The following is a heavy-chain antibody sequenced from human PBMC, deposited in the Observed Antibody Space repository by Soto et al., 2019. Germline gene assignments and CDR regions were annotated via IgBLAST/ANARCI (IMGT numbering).Heavy chain of an antibody. CDR2: ISAYNGNT. CDR1: GYTFTNYA. Sequence: ASVKVSCKASGYTFTNYAINWVRQAPGQGLEWMGWISAYNGNTNYAQKLQGRVTMTTDTSTTTAYMELRSLKSDDTAVYYCARGRHDSSLSSAEYFQRWAQGTLVTVSS. V-gene: IGHV1-18*01. CDR3: ARGRHDSSLSSAEYFQR. J-gene: IGHJ1*01. D-gene: IGHD6-6*01.